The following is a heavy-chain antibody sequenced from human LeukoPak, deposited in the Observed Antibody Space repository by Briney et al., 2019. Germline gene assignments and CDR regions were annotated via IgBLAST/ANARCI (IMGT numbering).Heavy chain of an antibody. D-gene: IGHD2-2*02. CDR2: IYPSGNT. V-gene: IGHV4-61*02. CDR3: ARGAIPAAIGWFDP. Sequence: PSQTLSLTCTVSGDSISSGSYYWSWIRQSAGRGLEWIGRIYPSGNTNYNPSLKSRVAISVDTSKNQFSLKLNSVTAADTAVYYCARGAIPAAIGWFDPWGQGTLVTVSS. J-gene: IGHJ5*02. CDR1: GDSISSGSYY.